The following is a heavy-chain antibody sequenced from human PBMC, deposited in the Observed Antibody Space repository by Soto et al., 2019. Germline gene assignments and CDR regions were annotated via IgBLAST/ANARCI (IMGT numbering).Heavy chain of an antibody. V-gene: IGHV1-69*13. CDR1: GGTFSSYA. CDR3: ASGDGYNWGDAFDI. D-gene: IGHD5-12*01. CDR2: IIPIFGTA. Sequence: SVKVSCKASGGTFSSYAISWVRQAPGQGLEWMGGIIPIFGTANYAQKFQGRVTITADESTSTAYMELSSLRSEDTAVYYCASGDGYNWGDAFDIWGQGTMVTVSS. J-gene: IGHJ3*02.